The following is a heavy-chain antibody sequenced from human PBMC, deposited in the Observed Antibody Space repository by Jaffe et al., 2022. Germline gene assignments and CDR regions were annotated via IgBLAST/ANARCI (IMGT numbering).Heavy chain of an antibody. Sequence: EVQLVESGGGLVQPGRSLRLSCTASGFTFGDYAMSWVRQAPGKGLEWVGFIRSKAYGGTTEYAASVKGRFTISRDDSKSIAYLQMNSLKTEDTAVYYCTRVIVGATGLTDYWGQGTLVTVSS. J-gene: IGHJ4*02. CDR2: IRSKAYGGTT. D-gene: IGHD1-26*01. V-gene: IGHV3-49*04. CDR1: GFTFGDYA. CDR3: TRVIVGATGLTDY.